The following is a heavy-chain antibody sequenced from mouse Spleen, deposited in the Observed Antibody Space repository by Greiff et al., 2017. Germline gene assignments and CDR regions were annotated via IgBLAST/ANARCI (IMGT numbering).Heavy chain of an antibody. V-gene: IGHV1-50*01. Sequence: QVQLQQPGAELVKPGASVKLSCKASGYTFTSYWMQWVKQRPGQGLEWIGEIDPSDSYTNYNQKFKGKATLTVDTSSSTAYMQLSSLTSEDSAVYYCARRRRGYDVAWFAYWGQGTLVTVSA. CDR1: GYTFTSYW. CDR2: IDPSDSYT. J-gene: IGHJ3*01. CDR3: ARRRRGYDVAWFAY. D-gene: IGHD2-2*01.